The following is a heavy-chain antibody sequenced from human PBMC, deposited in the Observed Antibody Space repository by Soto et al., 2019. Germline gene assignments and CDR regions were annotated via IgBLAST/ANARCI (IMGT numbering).Heavy chain of an antibody. D-gene: IGHD3-10*01. CDR2: IYYSGST. J-gene: IGHJ4*02. CDR3: ARNSITMVRGVMPPVPYFDY. V-gene: IGHV4-59*01. Sequence: SETLSLTCTVSGGSISSYYWSWIRQPPGKGLEWIGYIYYSGSTNYNPSLKSRVTISVDTSKNQFSLKLSSVTAADTAVYYCARNSITMVRGVMPPVPYFDYWGQGTLVTVSS. CDR1: GGSISSYY.